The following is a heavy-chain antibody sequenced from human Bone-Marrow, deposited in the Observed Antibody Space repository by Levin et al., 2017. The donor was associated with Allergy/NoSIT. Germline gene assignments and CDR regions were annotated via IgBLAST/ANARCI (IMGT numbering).Heavy chain of an antibody. J-gene: IGHJ5*02. CDR2: ISYDGSNK. V-gene: IGHV3-30*18. Sequence: GESLKISCAASGFTFSSYGMHWVRQAPGKGLEWVAVISYDGSNKYYADSVKGRFTISRDNSKNTLYLQMNSLRAEDTAVYYCAKDNLRYFDWLFQGGWFDPWGQGTLVTVSS. CDR1: GFTFSSYG. D-gene: IGHD3-9*01. CDR3: AKDNLRYFDWLFQGGWFDP.